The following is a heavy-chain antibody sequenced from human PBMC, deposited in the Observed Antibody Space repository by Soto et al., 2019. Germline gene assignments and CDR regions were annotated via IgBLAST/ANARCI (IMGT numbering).Heavy chain of an antibody. CDR3: ASGGTYSSSSCTYYYYYGMDV. Sequence: SVKVSCKASGGTFSSYAISWVRQAPGQGLEWMGGIIPIFGTANYAQKFQGRVTITADESTSTAYMELSSLRSEDTAVYYCASGGTYSSSSCTYYYYYGMDVWVHGTKVTVCS. CDR2: IIPIFGTA. J-gene: IGHJ6*02. V-gene: IGHV1-69*13. D-gene: IGHD6-6*01. CDR1: GGTFSSYA.